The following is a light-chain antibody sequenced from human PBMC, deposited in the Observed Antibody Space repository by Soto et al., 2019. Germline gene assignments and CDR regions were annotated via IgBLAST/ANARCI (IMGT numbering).Light chain of an antibody. CDR3: HQFGSSPLDT. CDR1: QTISSSF. CDR2: RGS. J-gene: IGKJ3*01. Sequence: EIVLTQSPGTLSLSPGERATLSCRASQTISSSFLAWYQQKPGQAPRLLIYRGSRRAPGIPDRFSGSGSWTDFTLTISTLEPEDFAVYYCHQFGSSPLDTFGPGTKVEIK. V-gene: IGKV3-20*01.